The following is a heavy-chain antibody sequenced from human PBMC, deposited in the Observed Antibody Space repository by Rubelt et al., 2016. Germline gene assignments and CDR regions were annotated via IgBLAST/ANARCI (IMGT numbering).Heavy chain of an antibody. Sequence: QLVQSGPEVKKPGASVKVSCKASDYTFTSYGISWVRQAPGQGLEWMGWISAYDGNTNYAQKLQGRVTMTTDTSTSTAYMELRGLRSDDTAVYCCARDQLALYAFDIWGQGTMVTVSS. CDR1: DYTFTSYG. V-gene: IGHV1-18*01. J-gene: IGHJ3*02. CDR2: ISAYDGNT. D-gene: IGHD1-1*01. CDR3: ARDQLALYAFDI.